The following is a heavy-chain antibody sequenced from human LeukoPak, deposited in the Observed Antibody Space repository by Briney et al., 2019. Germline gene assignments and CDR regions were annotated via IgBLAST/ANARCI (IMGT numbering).Heavy chain of an antibody. J-gene: IGHJ5*02. Sequence: SETLSLTCTVSNGSISNYHWSWIRQPPGKGLEWIGYFSNNGDTHYSPSLKSRVTISVDTSKNQFSLKLSSVTAADTAVYYCARGWPHCSGGSCYSGRFDPWGQGTLVTVSS. V-gene: IGHV4-59*12. CDR1: NGSISNYH. CDR2: FSNNGDT. CDR3: ARGWPHCSGGSCYSGRFDP. D-gene: IGHD2-15*01.